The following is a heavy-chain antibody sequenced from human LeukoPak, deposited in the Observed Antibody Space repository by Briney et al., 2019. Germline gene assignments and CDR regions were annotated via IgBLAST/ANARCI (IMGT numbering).Heavy chain of an antibody. CDR2: IKQDGSAK. CDR3: ARDRPNVGIDY. V-gene: IGHV3-7*01. CDR1: GFTFSSHW. Sequence: GGSLRLSCAASGFTFSSHWMSWVRQAPGKGLEWVANIKQDGSAKYYVDSVKGRFTISRDNAKNSLYLQMNSLRAEDTAVYYCARDRPNVGIDYWGQGTLVTVSS. J-gene: IGHJ4*02. D-gene: IGHD7-27*01.